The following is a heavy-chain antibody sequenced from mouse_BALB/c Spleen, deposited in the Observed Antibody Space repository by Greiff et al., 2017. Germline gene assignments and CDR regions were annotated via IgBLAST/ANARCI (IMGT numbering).Heavy chain of an antibody. CDR3: ASRYDDAMDY. Sequence: DVMLVESGGDLVKPGGSLKLSCAASGFTFSSYGMSWVRQTPDKRLEWVATISSGGSYTYYPDSVKGRVTISRDNAKNTRYLQMSSLKSEDTAMYYCASRYDDAMDYWGQGTSVTVSS. CDR1: GFTFSSYG. V-gene: IGHV5-6*02. D-gene: IGHD2-14*01. CDR2: ISSGGSYT. J-gene: IGHJ4*01.